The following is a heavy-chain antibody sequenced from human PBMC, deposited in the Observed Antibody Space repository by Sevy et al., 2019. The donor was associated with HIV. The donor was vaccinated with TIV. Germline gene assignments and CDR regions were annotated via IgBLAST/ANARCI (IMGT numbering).Heavy chain of an antibody. J-gene: IGHJ6*02. CDR3: ARAWRYCSSTSGYRGYGMDV. CDR1: GYTFTGYY. CDR2: INPNSGGT. V-gene: IGHV1-2*06. D-gene: IGHD2-2*01. Sequence: ASVKVSCKASGYTFTGYYMHWVRQAPGQGLEWMGRINPNSGGTNYAQKFQGRVTMTRDTSISTAYMELSRLRSDDTAVDYCARAWRYCSSTSGYRGYGMDVWGQGTTVTVSS.